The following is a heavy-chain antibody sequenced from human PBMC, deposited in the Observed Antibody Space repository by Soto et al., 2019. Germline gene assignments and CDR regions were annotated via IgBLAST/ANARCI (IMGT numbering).Heavy chain of an antibody. CDR2: IYYSGST. D-gene: IGHD6-19*01. V-gene: IGHV4-59*01. CDR3: ARDGSGWYYFDY. CDR1: GGSISSYY. Sequence: SETLSLTCTVSGGSISSYYWSWIRQPPGKGLEWIGYIYYSGSTNYNPSLKSRVTISVDTSKNQFSLKLSSVTAADTAVYYCARDGSGWYYFDYWGQGTLVTVSS. J-gene: IGHJ4*02.